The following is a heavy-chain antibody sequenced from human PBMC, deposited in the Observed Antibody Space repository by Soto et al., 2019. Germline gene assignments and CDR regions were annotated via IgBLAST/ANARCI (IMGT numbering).Heavy chain of an antibody. CDR3: AKGAWLDY. CDR2: VRGRDGST. J-gene: IGHJ4*02. D-gene: IGHD5-12*01. Sequence: EVQLLESGGGLVQPGASLRLSCAASGFTFTTFDMSWARQAPGKGLEWVSVVRGRDGSTSYADSLQGRFTISKDSSKNTLYLQMSSLRAEDTALDDCAKGAWLDYWGQGTLVTVSS. V-gene: IGHV3-23*01. CDR1: GFTFTTFD.